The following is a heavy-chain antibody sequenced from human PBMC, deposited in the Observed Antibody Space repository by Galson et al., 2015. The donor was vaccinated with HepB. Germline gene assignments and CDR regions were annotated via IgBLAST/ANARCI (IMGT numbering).Heavy chain of an antibody. V-gene: IGHV3-30*18. D-gene: IGHD3-16*01. Sequence: SLRLSCAASGFTFSSYGMHWVRQAPGKGLEWVAVISYDGSNKYYADSVKGRFTISRDNSKNTLYLQMNSLRAEDTAVYYCAKNAGDHAAFDYWGQGTLVTVSS. CDR3: AKNAGDHAAFDY. CDR2: ISYDGSNK. J-gene: IGHJ4*02. CDR1: GFTFSSYG.